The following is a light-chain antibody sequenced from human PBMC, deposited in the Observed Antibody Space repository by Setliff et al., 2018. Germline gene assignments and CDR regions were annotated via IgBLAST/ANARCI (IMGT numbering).Light chain of an antibody. J-gene: IGLJ1*01. CDR3: QSYDSSLSGSV. CDR2: EVS. V-gene: IGLV2-8*01. CDR1: SSDVGGYNY. Sequence: QSALTQPPSASGSPGQSVTISCTGTSSDVGGYNYVSWYQQHPGKAPKLMICEVSKRPSVVPDRFSGSKSGASASLAITGLQAEDEADYYCQSYDSSLSGSVFGTGTKVTVL.